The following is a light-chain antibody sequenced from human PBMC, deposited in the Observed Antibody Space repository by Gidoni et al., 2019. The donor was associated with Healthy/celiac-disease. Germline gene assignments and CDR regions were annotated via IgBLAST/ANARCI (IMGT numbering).Light chain of an antibody. CDR1: QGISNY. J-gene: IGKJ3*01. CDR2: AAS. V-gene: IGKV1-27*01. CDR3: QKYNSALFT. Sequence: DIQMTQSPSSLSASVGDRVTITCRASQGISNYLAWYQQKPVKVPKLLIYAASTLQSGVPSRFSGSGSVTDFTLTISSLQPEDVATYYCQKYNSALFTFGPXTKVDIK.